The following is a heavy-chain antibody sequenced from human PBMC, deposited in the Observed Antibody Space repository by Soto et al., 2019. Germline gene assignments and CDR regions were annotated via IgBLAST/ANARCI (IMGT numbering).Heavy chain of an antibody. V-gene: IGHV1-69*06. J-gene: IGHJ6*02. Sequence: ASVKVSCKASGGTFSSYAISWVRQAPGQGLEWMGGIIPIFGTANYAQKFQGRVTITADKSTSTAYMELSSLRSEDTAVYYCARVAMVRGVITPLSYYYGTDVWGQWTTVTVSS. CDR2: IIPIFGTA. D-gene: IGHD3-10*01. CDR1: GGTFSSYA. CDR3: ARVAMVRGVITPLSYYYGTDV.